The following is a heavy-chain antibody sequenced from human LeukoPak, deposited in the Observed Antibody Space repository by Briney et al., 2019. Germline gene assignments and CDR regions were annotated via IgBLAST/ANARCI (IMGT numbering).Heavy chain of an antibody. CDR2: ISYDGSNK. V-gene: IGHV3-30*18. D-gene: IGHD3-10*01. Sequence: PGRSLRLSCAASGFTFSSYGMHWVRQAPGKGLEWVAVISYDGSNKYYADSVKGRFTISRDNAKNSLYLQMNSLRAEDTAVYYCAKGRHYGSGSYYYFDYWGQGTLVTVSS. CDR1: GFTFSSYG. CDR3: AKGRHYGSGSYYYFDY. J-gene: IGHJ4*02.